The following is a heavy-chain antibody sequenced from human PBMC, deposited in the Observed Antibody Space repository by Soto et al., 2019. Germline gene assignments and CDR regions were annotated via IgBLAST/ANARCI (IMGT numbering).Heavy chain of an antibody. Sequence: PAETLSLTCTVSGGSIRDYSWTWIRQPPGKGLEWIGYIYYSGRTNYNPSLKSRVSISVDTSKNHFSTTLRSVTAADKAVYYCARVGGDDFGDSGGFDYWGQGTLVTVSS. CDR1: GGSIRDYS. CDR2: IYYSGRT. D-gene: IGHD4-17*01. CDR3: ARVGGDDFGDSGGFDY. V-gene: IGHV4-59*01. J-gene: IGHJ4*02.